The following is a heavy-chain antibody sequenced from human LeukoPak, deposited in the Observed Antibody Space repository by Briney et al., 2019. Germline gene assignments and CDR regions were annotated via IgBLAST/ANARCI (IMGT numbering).Heavy chain of an antibody. V-gene: IGHV3-23*01. J-gene: IGHJ4*02. CDR3: AKDLRDYGEDLFDY. D-gene: IGHD4-17*01. CDR1: GFTFSSYA. Sequence: GGPLRLSCAASGFTFSSYAMSWVRQAPGKGLEWVSAISGSGGSTYYADSVRGRFTISRDNSKNTLYLQMNSLRAEDTAVYYCAKDLRDYGEDLFDYWGQGTLVTVSS. CDR2: ISGSGGST.